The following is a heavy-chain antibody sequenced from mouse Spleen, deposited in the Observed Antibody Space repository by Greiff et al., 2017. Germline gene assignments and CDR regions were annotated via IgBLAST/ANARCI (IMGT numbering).Heavy chain of an antibody. Sequence: QVQLQQSGAELVRPGSSVKLSCKASGYTFTSYWMHWVKQRPIQGLEWIGNIDPSDSETHYNQKFKDKATLTVDKSSSTAYMQLSSLTSEDSAVYYCALISSTGTAYWGQGTLVTVSA. J-gene: IGHJ3*01. V-gene: IGHV1-52*01. D-gene: IGHD4-1*02. CDR1: GYTFTSYW. CDR3: ALISSTGTAY. CDR2: IDPSDSET.